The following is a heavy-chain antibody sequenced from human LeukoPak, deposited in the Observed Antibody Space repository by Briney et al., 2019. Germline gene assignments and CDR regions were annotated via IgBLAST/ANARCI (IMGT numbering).Heavy chain of an antibody. CDR3: AKEQQLILH. CDR1: GDSIRSYH. CDR2: IYYSGST. Sequence: SETLSLTCTVSGDSIRSYHWSWIRQPPGKGLEWIGYIYYSGSTKYNPSLMSRVTISVDTSKNQFSLKLSSVTAADTAVYYCAKEQQLILHWGQGTLVTVSS. D-gene: IGHD6-13*01. J-gene: IGHJ1*01. V-gene: IGHV4-59*12.